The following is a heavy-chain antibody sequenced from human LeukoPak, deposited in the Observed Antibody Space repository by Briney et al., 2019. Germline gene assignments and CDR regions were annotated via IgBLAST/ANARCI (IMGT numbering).Heavy chain of an antibody. Sequence: SQTLSLTCTVSGGSISSGDYYWSWIRQPPGKGLEWIGYIYYSGNTYYNPSLRSRVTISVDTSKNQFSLKLTSVTAAATAVYYCARTTYFCSSTICYPNWFDPWGQGSLVTVSS. CDR2: IYYSGNT. D-gene: IGHD2-2*01. CDR1: GGSISSGDYY. CDR3: ARTTYFCSSTICYPNWFDP. J-gene: IGHJ5*02. V-gene: IGHV4-30-4*01.